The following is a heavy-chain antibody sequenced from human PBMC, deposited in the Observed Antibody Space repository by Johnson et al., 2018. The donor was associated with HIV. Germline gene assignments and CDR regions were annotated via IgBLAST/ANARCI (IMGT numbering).Heavy chain of an antibody. CDR3: ARVLAYCGGDCSPGAFDI. J-gene: IGHJ3*02. CDR2: IRYDGSNK. CDR1: GFTFTSYG. D-gene: IGHD2-21*02. V-gene: IGHV3-30*02. Sequence: QVQLVESGGGLVQPGGSLRLSCAASGFTFTSYGMHWVRQAPGKGLEWVAFIRYDGSNKYYADSVKGRFTISRDNSKNTLYLQMNSLRAEDTAVYYCARVLAYCGGDCSPGAFDIWGQGTMVTVSS.